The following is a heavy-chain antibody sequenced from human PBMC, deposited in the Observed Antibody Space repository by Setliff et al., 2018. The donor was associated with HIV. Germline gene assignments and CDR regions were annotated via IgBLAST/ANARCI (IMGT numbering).Heavy chain of an antibody. CDR1: GGSISSGSYY. D-gene: IGHD6-19*01. J-gene: IGHJ4*02. V-gene: IGHV4-61*09. CDR3: ASHIAVGPLGYFDY. CDR2: IHTSGSS. Sequence: SETLSLTCTVSGGSISSGSYYWSWIRQPAGKGLEWIGHIHTSGSSSYNPSLKSRVIISLDTSKNQISLKLNSVTAADTAVYYCASHIAVGPLGYFDYWGQG.